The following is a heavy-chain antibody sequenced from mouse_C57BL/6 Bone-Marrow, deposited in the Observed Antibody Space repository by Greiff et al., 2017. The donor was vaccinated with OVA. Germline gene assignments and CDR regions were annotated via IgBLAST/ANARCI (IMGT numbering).Heavy chain of an antibody. CDR3: ARSDGYGY. CDR2: IYPRSGNT. J-gene: IGHJ2*01. CDR1: GYTFTSYG. Sequence: QVQLKQSGAELARPGASVKLSCMASGYTFTSYGISWVKQRTGQGLEWIGEIYPRSGNTYYNEKFKGKATLTADKSSSTAYMELRSLTSEDSAVYFCARSDGYGYWGQGTTLTVSS. D-gene: IGHD2-2*01. V-gene: IGHV1-81*01.